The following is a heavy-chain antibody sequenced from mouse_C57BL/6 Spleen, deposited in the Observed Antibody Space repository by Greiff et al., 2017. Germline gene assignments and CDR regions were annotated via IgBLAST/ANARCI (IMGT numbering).Heavy chain of an antibody. Sequence: QVQLQQSGAELVKPGASVKLSCKASGYTFTSYWMHWVKQRPGQGLEWIGMIYPNSGSTNYNEKFKSKATLTVDKSSITAYMQLSRLTSEDSAVYYCARWYYAMDDWGQGTSVTVSS. CDR1: GYTFTSYW. J-gene: IGHJ4*01. V-gene: IGHV1-64*01. CDR3: ARWYYAMDD. CDR2: IYPNSGST.